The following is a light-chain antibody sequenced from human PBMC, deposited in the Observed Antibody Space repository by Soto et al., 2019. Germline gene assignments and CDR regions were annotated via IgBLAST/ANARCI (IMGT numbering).Light chain of an antibody. CDR1: QSISSS. V-gene: IGKV1-12*01. Sequence: DIQMTQSPSSVSASVGDRVTITCRASQSISSSLAWYQQKPGTVPKLLIYAASSLQSGLPSRFSGSGAGTEFTLSITSLQPEDFGTYYCQQGDSFPITFGQGTRLDIK. J-gene: IGKJ5*01. CDR2: AAS. CDR3: QQGDSFPIT.